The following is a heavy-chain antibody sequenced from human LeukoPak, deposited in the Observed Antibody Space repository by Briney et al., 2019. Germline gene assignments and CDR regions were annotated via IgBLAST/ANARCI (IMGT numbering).Heavy chain of an antibody. D-gene: IGHD2-15*01. CDR2: ISSSSSYI. Sequence: GGSLRLSCAASGFTVSSNYMSWVRQAPGKGLEWVSSISSSSSYIYYADSVKGRFTISRDNAKNSLYLQMNSLRAEDTAVYYCARDHSFQDRYCSGGSCYHQPDYWGQGTLVTVSS. CDR1: GFTVSSNY. V-gene: IGHV3-21*01. J-gene: IGHJ4*02. CDR3: ARDHSFQDRYCSGGSCYHQPDY.